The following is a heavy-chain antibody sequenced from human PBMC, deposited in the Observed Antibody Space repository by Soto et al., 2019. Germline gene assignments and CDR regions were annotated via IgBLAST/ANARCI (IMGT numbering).Heavy chain of an antibody. CDR3: ARDFTTAETPGDDFDY. D-gene: IGHD4-17*01. V-gene: IGHV3-13*04. Sequence: GGSLRLSCAASGFTFSSYDMHWVRQATGKGLEWVSAIGTAGDTYYPGSVKGRFTISRENAKNSLYLQMNSLRAGDMAVYYCARDFTTAETPGDDFDYCGQG. CDR2: IGTAGDT. J-gene: IGHJ4*02. CDR1: GFTFSSYD.